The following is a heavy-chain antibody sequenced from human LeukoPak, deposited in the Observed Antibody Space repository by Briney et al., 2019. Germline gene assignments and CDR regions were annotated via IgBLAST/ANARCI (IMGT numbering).Heavy chain of an antibody. CDR3: ASIWFRASSTDYFDY. CDR1: GFTFSSYE. V-gene: IGHV3-48*03. Sequence: GGSLRLSCAVSGFTFSSYEMNWVRQAPGKGLEWVSYITSSGRTMYYADSVKGRFTISRDNAKNSLYLQMNSLRVEDTAVYYCASIWFRASSTDYFDYWGQGTLVTVPS. J-gene: IGHJ4*02. D-gene: IGHD3-10*01. CDR2: ITSSGRTM.